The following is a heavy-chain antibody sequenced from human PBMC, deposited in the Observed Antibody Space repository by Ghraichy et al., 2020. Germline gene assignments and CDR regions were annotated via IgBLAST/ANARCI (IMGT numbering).Heavy chain of an antibody. CDR3: ARDLGGGWYFDY. J-gene: IGHJ4*02. D-gene: IGHD6-19*01. CDR2: IKKDGSSK. V-gene: IGHV3-7*01. Sequence: LSLTCAASGFIFSGYWMSWVRQAPGKGLEWVANIKKDGSSKYYVESVKGRFPISRDNTKNSLSLQMNSLRAEDTAVYYCARDLGGGWYFDYWGQGTLVTVSS. CDR1: GFIFSGYW.